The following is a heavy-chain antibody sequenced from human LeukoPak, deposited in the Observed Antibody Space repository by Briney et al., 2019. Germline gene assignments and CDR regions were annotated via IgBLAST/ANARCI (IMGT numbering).Heavy chain of an antibody. CDR1: GFTFSSYA. V-gene: IGHV3-23*01. CDR3: ARDPGYSSGWSDY. D-gene: IGHD6-19*01. J-gene: IGHJ4*02. CDR2: ISGSGGST. Sequence: GGSLRLSCAASGFTFSSYAMSWVCQAPGKGLEWVSAISGSGGSTYYADSVKGRFTISRDNAKNSLYLQMNSLRAEDTAAYYCARDPGYSSGWSDYWGQGTLVTVSS.